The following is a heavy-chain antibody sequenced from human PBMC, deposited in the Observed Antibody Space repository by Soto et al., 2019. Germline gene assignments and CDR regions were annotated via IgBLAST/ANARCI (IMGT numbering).Heavy chain of an antibody. Sequence: SETLSLTCAVYGGSFSGYYWSWIRQPPGKGLEWIGEINHSGSTNYNPSLKSRVTISVDTSKNQFSLKLSSVTAADTAVYYCARGQSIAAAGRLRYGMDVWGQGTTVTVSS. J-gene: IGHJ6*02. V-gene: IGHV4-34*01. CDR1: GGSFSGYY. D-gene: IGHD6-13*01. CDR2: INHSGST. CDR3: ARGQSIAAAGRLRYGMDV.